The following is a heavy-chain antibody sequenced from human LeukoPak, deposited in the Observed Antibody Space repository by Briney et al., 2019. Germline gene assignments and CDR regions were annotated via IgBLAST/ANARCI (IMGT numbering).Heavy chain of an antibody. D-gene: IGHD3-10*01. CDR3: ATRGVITQPEFYFDY. Sequence: ASVKVSCKVSGYTLTELSMHWVRQAPGKGLEWMGGFDPEDGETIYAQKFQGRVTMTEDTSTDTAYMELSSLRSEDTAVYYCATRGVITQPEFYFDYWGQGTLVTVSS. V-gene: IGHV1-24*01. J-gene: IGHJ4*02. CDR1: GYTLTELS. CDR2: FDPEDGET.